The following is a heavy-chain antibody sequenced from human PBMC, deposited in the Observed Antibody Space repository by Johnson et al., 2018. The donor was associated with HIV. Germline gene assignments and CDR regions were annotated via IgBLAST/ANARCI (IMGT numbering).Heavy chain of an antibody. CDR2: VSYDGRNQ. D-gene: IGHD4-23*01. CDR1: GFTFSSYA. CDR3: TTKTTVVTLGFDI. Sequence: VQLVESGGGVVQPGRSLRLSCAASGFTFSSYAMHWVRQAPGTGLEWVALVSYDGRNQYHADSVKGRFTISRDNSKNTLYLQMNSLKTEDTAVYYCTTKTTVVTLGFDIWGQGTMVTVSS. V-gene: IGHV3-30-3*01. J-gene: IGHJ3*02.